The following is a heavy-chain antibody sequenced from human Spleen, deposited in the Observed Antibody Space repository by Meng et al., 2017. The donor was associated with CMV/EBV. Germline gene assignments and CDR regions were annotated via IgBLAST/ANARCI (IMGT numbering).Heavy chain of an antibody. J-gene: IGHJ4*02. Sequence: SCQPSGFTFPSRTIHWVRQAPGQGLVWMAIFDPGDGRATYTDKLEGSVPVASDTSTRTVYMELSSLRSEDTAMYFCARDSTNWSFDYWGQGTLVTVSS. CDR3: ARDSTNWSFDY. CDR2: FDPGDGRA. D-gene: IGHD2-8*01. CDR1: GFTFPSRT. V-gene: IGHV1-46*01.